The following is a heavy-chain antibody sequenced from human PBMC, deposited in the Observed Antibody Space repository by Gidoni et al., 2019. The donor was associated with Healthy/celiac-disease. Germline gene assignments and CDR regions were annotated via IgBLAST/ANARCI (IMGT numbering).Heavy chain of an antibody. Sequence: QVQLVQSGAEVKKPGSSVKVSGKASGGTFTSHAISWVRQAPGQGLEWMGGIIPMFGTANYAQKFQGRVTITADKSTSTAYMELSSLRSEDTAVYYCARQYSSSSLSTYGMDVWGQGTTVTVSS. CDR3: ARQYSSSSLSTYGMDV. CDR1: GGTFTSHA. D-gene: IGHD6-6*01. V-gene: IGHV1-69*06. J-gene: IGHJ6*02. CDR2: IIPMFGTA.